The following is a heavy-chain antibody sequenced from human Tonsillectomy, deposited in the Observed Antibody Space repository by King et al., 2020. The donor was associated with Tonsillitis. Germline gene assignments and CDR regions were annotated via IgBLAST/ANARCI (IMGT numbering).Heavy chain of an antibody. J-gene: IGHJ6*02. V-gene: IGHV2-5*02. Sequence: TLKESGPTLVKPTQTLTLTCTFSGFSLSTSGEYVGWIRQPPGKALEWLALIYWDDDKRYSPSLKSRLTITKGTSKNQVVLTMTNMDLVDTATYYCAHSITMVRGLYGMDVWGQGTTVTVSS. CDR2: IYWDDDK. CDR3: AHSITMVRGLYGMDV. CDR1: GFSLSTSGEY. D-gene: IGHD3-10*01.